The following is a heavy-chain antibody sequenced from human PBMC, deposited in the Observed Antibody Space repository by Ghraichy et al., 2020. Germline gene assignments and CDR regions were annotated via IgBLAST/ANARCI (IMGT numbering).Heavy chain of an antibody. CDR2: VDLRGYT. V-gene: IGHV4-34*01. J-gene: IGHJ5*02. CDR1: GAAYRDDN. D-gene: IGHD2-2*01. CDR3: TTGLQGLAYAFDH. Sequence: SETLSLTCGVYGAAYRDDNWNWIRQPPGKGLEWVGKVDLRGYTSFNPSIESRVAISVDTTRKPFSLRLTPVTAADPAIYYCTTGLQGLAYAFDHWGQGILVTVSS.